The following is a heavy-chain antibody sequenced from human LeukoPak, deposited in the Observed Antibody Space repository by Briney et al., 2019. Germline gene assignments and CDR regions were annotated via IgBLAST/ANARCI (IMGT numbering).Heavy chain of an antibody. D-gene: IGHD1-26*01. V-gene: IGHV1-2*02. CDR3: ASSGSYFMEHDAFDI. Sequence: ASVKVSCKASGYTFTGYYMHWVRQAPGQGLEWMGWINPNSGGTNYAQKFQGRVTMTRDTSISTAYMELSRLRSDDTAVYYCASSGSYFMEHDAFDIWGQGTMVTVSS. CDR1: GYTFTGYY. CDR2: INPNSGGT. J-gene: IGHJ3*02.